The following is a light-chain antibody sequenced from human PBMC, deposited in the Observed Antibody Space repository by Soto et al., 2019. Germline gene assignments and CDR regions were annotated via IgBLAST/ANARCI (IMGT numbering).Light chain of an antibody. J-gene: IGLJ3*02. Sequence: QSALTQPPSASGSPGQSVTISCTGTSSDVGAYNSVSWYQQHPGKAPKLMIYEVSKWPSGVPDRFSGSKSGNTASLTVSGLQAEDEADYYCSSYAGSNSIVFGGATKLTVL. CDR1: SSDVGAYNS. V-gene: IGLV2-8*01. CDR3: SSYAGSNSIV. CDR2: EVS.